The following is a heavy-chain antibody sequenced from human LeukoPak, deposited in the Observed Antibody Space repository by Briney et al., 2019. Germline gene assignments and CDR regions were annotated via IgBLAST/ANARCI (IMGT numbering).Heavy chain of an antibody. Sequence: GGSLRLSCAASGFTVSSYSMNWIRQAPGKGLEWASSISSSSSYIYYADSVKGRFTISRDNAKNSLYLQMNSLRAEDTAVYYCARAMTYYYDSSGCYFDYWGQGTLVTVSS. J-gene: IGHJ4*02. CDR2: ISSSSSYI. CDR3: ARAMTYYYDSSGCYFDY. D-gene: IGHD3-22*01. CDR1: GFTVSSYS. V-gene: IGHV3-21*01.